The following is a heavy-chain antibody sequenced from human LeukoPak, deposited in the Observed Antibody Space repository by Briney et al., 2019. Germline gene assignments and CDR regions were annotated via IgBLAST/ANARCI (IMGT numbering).Heavy chain of an antibody. J-gene: IGHJ4*02. CDR3: ARGGMVRDLPPDY. Sequence: ASVKVSCNASGGTFSSYAISWVRQAPGQGLEWMGGIIPIFGTANYAQKFQGRVTITADESTSTAYMELSSLRSEGTAVYYCARGGMVRDLPPDYWGQGTLVTVSS. V-gene: IGHV1-69*13. CDR1: GGTFSSYA. CDR2: IIPIFGTA. D-gene: IGHD3-10*01.